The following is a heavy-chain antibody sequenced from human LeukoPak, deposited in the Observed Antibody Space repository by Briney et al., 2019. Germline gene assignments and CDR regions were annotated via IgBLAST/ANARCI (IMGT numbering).Heavy chain of an antibody. CDR3: ARGLLPIGGMDV. V-gene: IGHV3-30-3*01. J-gene: IGHJ6*02. Sequence: GGSLRLSCAASGFTFSSYAMYWVRQAPGKGLEWVAVISYDGSNKYYADSVKGRFTISRDNPKNTLYLQMNSLRAEDTAVYYCARGLLPIGGMDVWGQGTTVTVSS. CDR2: ISYDGSNK. CDR1: GFTFSSYA.